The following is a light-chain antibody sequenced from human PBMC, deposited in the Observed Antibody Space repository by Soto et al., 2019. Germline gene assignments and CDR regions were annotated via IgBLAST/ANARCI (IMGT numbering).Light chain of an antibody. Sequence: QSVLTQPPSVSGAPGQKVTISCTASGSNLGAKYAVHWYQQLPGTAPKLLIYDNINRPSGVPDRFSGSKSDTSASLAITGLQAEDEADYSCQSYDTSLSGSVFGGGTKLTVL. J-gene: IGLJ3*02. V-gene: IGLV1-40*01. CDR2: DNI. CDR3: QSYDTSLSGSV. CDR1: GSNLGAKYA.